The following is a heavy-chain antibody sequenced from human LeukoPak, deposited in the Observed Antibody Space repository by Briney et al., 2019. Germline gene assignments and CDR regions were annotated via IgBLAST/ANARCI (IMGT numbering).Heavy chain of an antibody. CDR2: IHYSGAT. CDR3: AREDPLTAHFDY. CDR1: GVSVNSRY. Sequence: SETLSLTCSVSGVSVNSRYWSWVRQPPEKGLEWIGYIHYSGATNYNPSLKSRVSISIDTPRNQFSLSLSSVTAADTAVYYCAREDPLTAHFDYWGQGTLVTVSS. V-gene: IGHV4-59*02. D-gene: IGHD2-21*02. J-gene: IGHJ4*02.